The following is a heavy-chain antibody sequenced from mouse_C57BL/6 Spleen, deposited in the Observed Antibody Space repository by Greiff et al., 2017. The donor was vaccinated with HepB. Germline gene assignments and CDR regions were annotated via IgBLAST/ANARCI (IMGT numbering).Heavy chain of an antibody. CDR3: ARALYDYDAMDY. J-gene: IGHJ4*01. V-gene: IGHV1-69*01. CDR2: IDHSDSYT. CDR1: GYTFTSYW. Sequence: QVQLQQPGAELVMPGASVKLFCKASGYTFTSYWMHWVQQRPGQGLEWIGEIDHSDSYTNYNQKFKGKSTLTVDKSTSTAYMQLSSLTSEDSAVYYCARALYDYDAMDYWGQGTAVTVSS. D-gene: IGHD2-3*01.